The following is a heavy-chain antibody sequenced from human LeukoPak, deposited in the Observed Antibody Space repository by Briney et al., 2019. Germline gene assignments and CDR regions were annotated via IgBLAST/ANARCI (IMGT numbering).Heavy chain of an antibody. CDR2: LYPGDSDT. J-gene: IGHJ4*02. V-gene: IGHV5-51*01. CDR1: GYSFTNHW. D-gene: IGHD1-26*01. CDR3: ARLYSASYDY. Sequence: GESLKTSCKASGYSFTNHWIGWVRQMPGKGLEWMGILYPGDSDTRYSPSFQGQVTISADRSISTAYLQWSSLKASDTAMYYCARLYSASYDYWGQGTLVTVSS.